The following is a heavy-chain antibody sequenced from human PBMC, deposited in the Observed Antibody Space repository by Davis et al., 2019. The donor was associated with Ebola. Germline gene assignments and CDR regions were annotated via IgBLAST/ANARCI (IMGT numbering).Heavy chain of an antibody. V-gene: IGHV5-51*01. D-gene: IGHD6-13*01. CDR2: IYPGDSDT. CDR3: ASMWPRIAAAGPPLMDV. CDR1: GYSFTSYW. Sequence: GESLKISCKGSGYSFTSYWIGWVRQMPGKGLEWMGIIYPGDSDTRYSPSFQGHVTISADKSISTAYLQWSSLKASDTAMYYCASMWPRIAAAGPPLMDVWGQGTTVTVSS. J-gene: IGHJ6*02.